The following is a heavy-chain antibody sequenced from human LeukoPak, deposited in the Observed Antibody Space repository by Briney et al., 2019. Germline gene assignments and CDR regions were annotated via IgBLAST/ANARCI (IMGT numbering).Heavy chain of an antibody. CDR2: IKAGNGDT. CDR3: ARDVWGNPCYPGGY. V-gene: IGHV1-3*01. Sequence: ASVKVSCKASGYIFTKYVVHWVRQAPGQRPEWMGWIKAGNGDTKYSQNFQDRLTITRDTSASTVYMELSSLTSEDTALYYCARDVWGNPCYPGGYWGQETLVTVSS. D-gene: IGHD3-16*01. J-gene: IGHJ4*02. CDR1: GYIFTKYV.